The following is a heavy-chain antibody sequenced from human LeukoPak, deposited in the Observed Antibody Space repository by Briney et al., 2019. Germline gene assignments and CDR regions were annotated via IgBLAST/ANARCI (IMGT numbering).Heavy chain of an antibody. Sequence: GGSLRLSCAASGFIFSSYSMNWVRQAPGKGLEWVSYISSSSSTIYYADSVKGRFTISRDNAKNSLYLQMNSLRAEDTAVYFCASGIRERGFDYWGQGTLVTVSS. CDR1: GFIFSSYS. V-gene: IGHV3-48*01. CDR2: ISSSSSTI. D-gene: IGHD1-1*01. J-gene: IGHJ4*02. CDR3: ASGIRERGFDY.